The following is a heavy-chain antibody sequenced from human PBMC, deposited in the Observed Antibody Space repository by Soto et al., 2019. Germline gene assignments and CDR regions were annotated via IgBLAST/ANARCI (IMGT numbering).Heavy chain of an antibody. V-gene: IGHV3-30-3*01. Sequence: GGSLRLSCAASGFTFSSYAMHWVRQAPGKGLEWVAVISYDGSNKYYADSVKGRFTISRDNSKNTLYLQMNSLRAEDTAVYYCARWEQLRYGMDVWGQGTTVTVSS. CDR3: ARWEQLRYGMDV. CDR2: ISYDGSNK. CDR1: GFTFSSYA. J-gene: IGHJ6*02. D-gene: IGHD6-13*01.